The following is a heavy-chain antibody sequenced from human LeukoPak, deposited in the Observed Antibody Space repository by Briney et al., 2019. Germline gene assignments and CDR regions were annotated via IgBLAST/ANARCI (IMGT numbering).Heavy chain of an antibody. V-gene: IGHV3-23*01. CDR2: ISGSGGST. D-gene: IGHD4-17*01. J-gene: IGHJ6*02. CDR1: GFTFSSYA. Sequence: GGSLRLSCAASGFTFSSYAMSWVRQAPGKGLEWVSAISGSGGSTYYADSVKGLFTISRDNSKNTLYLQMNSLRAEGTAVYYCAKDRPYGRSYYFYCMDVWGQGTTVTVSS. CDR3: AKDRPYGRSYYFYCMDV.